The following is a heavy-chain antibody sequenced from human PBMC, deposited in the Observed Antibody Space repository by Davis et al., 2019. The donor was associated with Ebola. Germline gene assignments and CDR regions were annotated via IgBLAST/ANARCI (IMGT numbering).Heavy chain of an antibody. V-gene: IGHV4-61*08. CDR1: GGSISSGDYY. CDR2: IYYSGST. D-gene: IGHD1-1*01. Sequence: MPSETLSLTCTVSGGSISSGDYYWSWIRQPPGKGLEWIGYIYYSGSTNYNPSLKSRVTISVDTSKNQFSLKLSSVTAADTAVYYCATQSLLEYFDYWGQGALVTVSS. J-gene: IGHJ4*02. CDR3: ATQSLLEYFDY.